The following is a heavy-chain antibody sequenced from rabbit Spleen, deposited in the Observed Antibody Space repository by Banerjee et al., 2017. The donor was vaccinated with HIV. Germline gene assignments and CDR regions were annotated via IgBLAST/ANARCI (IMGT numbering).Heavy chain of an antibody. Sequence: QEQLVESGGGLVQPGGSLKLSCTVSGFDISKYGVTWVRQAPGKGLEWIGYIDPIFGVSYYATWVNGRFTISSHDAQNTLYLQLDSLTAADTATYFCLRDRANIGGDYGPYYFDLWGQGTLVTVS. V-gene: IGHV1S8*01. J-gene: IGHJ4*01. CDR2: IDPIFGVS. CDR3: LRDRANIGGDYGPYYFDL. D-gene: IGHD2-1*01. CDR1: GFDISKYG.